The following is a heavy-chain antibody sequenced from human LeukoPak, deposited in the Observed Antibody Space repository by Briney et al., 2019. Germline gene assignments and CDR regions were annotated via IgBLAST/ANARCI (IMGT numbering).Heavy chain of an antibody. Sequence: PSQTLSLTCTVSGGSISSGDYYWSWIRQPPGKGLEWIGYIYYSGSTYYNPSLKSRVTISVDTSKNQFSLKLSSVTAADTAVYYCAREAPLGWATTNLLGGYFDYWGQGTLVTVSS. CDR2: IYYSGST. V-gene: IGHV4-30-4*01. CDR1: GGSISSGDYY. CDR3: AREAPLGWATTNLLGGYFDY. D-gene: IGHD3-16*01. J-gene: IGHJ4*02.